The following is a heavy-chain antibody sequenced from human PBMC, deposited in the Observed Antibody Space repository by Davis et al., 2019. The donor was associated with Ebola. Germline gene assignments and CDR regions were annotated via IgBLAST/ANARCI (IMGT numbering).Heavy chain of an antibody. CDR3: AKDTSNIWFDI. V-gene: IGHV3-23*01. CDR2: LGTSADT. D-gene: IGHD1-26*01. J-gene: IGHJ3*02. Sequence: GGSLRLSCAASGFVFRNYVMSWVCQAPGKGLEWVSTLGTSADTYYADSVKGRFTISRDNSKNTLYLQMNGLRVEDTAIYYCAKDTSNIWFDIWGQGTNVTVSS. CDR1: GFVFRNYV.